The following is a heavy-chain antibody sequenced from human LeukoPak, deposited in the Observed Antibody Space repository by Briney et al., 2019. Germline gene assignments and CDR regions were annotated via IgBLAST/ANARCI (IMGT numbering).Heavy chain of an antibody. CDR2: ISSSGSTI. J-gene: IGHJ4*02. CDR3: AKSDYVFWSGYYTGIPFFDY. D-gene: IGHD3-3*01. Sequence: GGSLRLSXAASGFTFSDYYMSWIRQAPGKGLEWVSYISSSGSTIYYADSVKSRFTISRDNAKNSLYLQMNSLRAEDTAVYYCAKSDYVFWSGYYTGIPFFDYWGQGTLVTVSS. V-gene: IGHV3-11*01. CDR1: GFTFSDYY.